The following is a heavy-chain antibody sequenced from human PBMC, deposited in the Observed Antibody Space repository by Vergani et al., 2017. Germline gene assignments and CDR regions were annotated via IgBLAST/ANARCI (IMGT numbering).Heavy chain of an antibody. CDR3: TRVGYYDFWSGYSNLDY. Sequence: EVQLVESGGGLVQPGRSLRLSCTASGFTFGDYAMSWFRQAPGKGLEWVGFIRSKAYGGTTEYAASVKGRFTISRDDSKSIAYLQMNSLKTEETAVYYCTRVGYYDFWSGYSNLDYWGQGKLVTV. V-gene: IGHV3-49*03. CDR2: IRSKAYGGTT. CDR1: GFTFGDYA. D-gene: IGHD3-3*01. J-gene: IGHJ4*02.